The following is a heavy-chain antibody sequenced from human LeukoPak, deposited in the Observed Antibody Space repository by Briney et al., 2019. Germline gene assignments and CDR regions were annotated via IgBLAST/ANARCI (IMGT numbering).Heavy chain of an antibody. D-gene: IGHD3-10*02. CDR3: AELGITMIGGV. Sequence: PGGSLRLSCAASGFTFNSYDMNWVRQAPGKGLEWVSSSGSTIYYADSVKGRFTISRDNAKNSLYLQMNSLRAEDTAVYYCAELGITMIGGVWGKGTTVTISS. CDR2: SSGSTI. J-gene: IGHJ6*04. V-gene: IGHV3-48*03. CDR1: GFTFNSYD.